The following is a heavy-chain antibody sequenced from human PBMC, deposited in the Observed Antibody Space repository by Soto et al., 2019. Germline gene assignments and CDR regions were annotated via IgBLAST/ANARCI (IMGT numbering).Heavy chain of an antibody. CDR1: GYTFTGYY. J-gene: IGHJ3*02. V-gene: IGHV1-2*04. D-gene: IGHD3-10*01. CDR3: ARGAILWFGELVAFEI. CDR2: ISPNSGGT. Sequence: ASVKVSCKASGYTFTGYYMHWVRQAPGQGLEWMGRISPNSGGTNYAQKFQGWVTMTRDTSISTAYMELSRLRSDDTAVYYCARGAILWFGELVAFEIRGQGTMVTVSS.